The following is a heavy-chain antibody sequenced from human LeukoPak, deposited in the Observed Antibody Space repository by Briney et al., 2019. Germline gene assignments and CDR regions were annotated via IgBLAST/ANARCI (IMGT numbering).Heavy chain of an antibody. V-gene: IGHV1-69*04. D-gene: IGHD2-21*02. J-gene: IGHJ6*02. CDR2: IIPILGIA. CDR1: GGTFSSYA. Sequence: SVKVCFKSAGGTFSSYAISWVREPPGQGHEWVGRIIPILGIANYAQKCQGRVTITEDKSTSTAYMELSSMRSEDTAVYYCARSSYCGGDCYSFYYYYGMDVWGQGTTVTVSS. CDR3: ARSSYCGGDCYSFYYYYGMDV.